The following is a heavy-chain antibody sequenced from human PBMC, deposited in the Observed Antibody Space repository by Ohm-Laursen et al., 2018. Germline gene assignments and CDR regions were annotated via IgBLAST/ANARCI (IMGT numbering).Heavy chain of an antibody. J-gene: IGHJ4*02. CDR2: ISYDGSNE. CDR1: GFTFSTYG. V-gene: IGHV3-30*03. CDR3: GRDSPDY. Sequence: SLRLSCAASGFTFSTYGMHWVRQAPGKGLEWLAVISYDGSNEYYADSVKGRFTVSRDNSKDTLYLQMNSLRAEDSAVYYCGRDSPDYWGQGTLVTVSS.